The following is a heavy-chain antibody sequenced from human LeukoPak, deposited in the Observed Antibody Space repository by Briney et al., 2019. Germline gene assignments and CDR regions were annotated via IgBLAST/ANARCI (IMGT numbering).Heavy chain of an antibody. CDR1: GFTFSSYS. CDR3: ARDMVRGVQNWFDP. J-gene: IGHJ5*02. D-gene: IGHD3-10*01. Sequence: KAGGSLRLSCAASGFTFSSYSMNWVRRAPGKGLECVSSISSSSSYVYYAESVKGRFTISRDNAKNSLYLQMNSMRAEDTAVYYCARDMVRGVQNWFDPWGQGTLVTVSS. CDR2: ISSSSSYV. V-gene: IGHV3-21*01.